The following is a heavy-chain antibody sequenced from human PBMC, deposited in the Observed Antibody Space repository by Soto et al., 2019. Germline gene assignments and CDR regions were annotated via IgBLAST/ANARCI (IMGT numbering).Heavy chain of an antibody. CDR2: IYYSGST. V-gene: IGHV4-31*03. CDR1: GDSISSGGYY. Sequence: SETLSLTCTVSGDSISSGGYYWSWIRQHPEKGLEWIGYIYYSGSTYNNPSLKSRVTISVDTSKNHFSLKLSSVTAADTAVYYCAKDSGYNYGYFRWFDPWGQGTLVTVSS. CDR3: AKDSGYNYGYFRWFDP. J-gene: IGHJ5*02. D-gene: IGHD5-18*01.